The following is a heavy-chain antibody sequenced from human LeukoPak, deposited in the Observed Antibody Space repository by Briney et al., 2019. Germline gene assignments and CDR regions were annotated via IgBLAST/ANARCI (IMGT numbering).Heavy chain of an antibody. CDR2: ISSSSSTI. V-gene: IGHV3-48*02. J-gene: IGHJ6*02. CDR3: ARDDIVVVPPRSGYYYYGMDV. Sequence: GGSLRLSCAASGFTFSSYSMNWVRQAPGKGLEWVSYISSSSSTIYYADSVKGRFTISRDNAKNSLYLQMNSLRDEDTAVYYCARDDIVVVPPRSGYYYYGMDVWGQGTTVTVSS. D-gene: IGHD2-15*01. CDR1: GFTFSSYS.